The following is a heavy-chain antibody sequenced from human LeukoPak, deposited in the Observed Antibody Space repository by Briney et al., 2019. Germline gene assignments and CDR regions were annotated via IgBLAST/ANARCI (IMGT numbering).Heavy chain of an antibody. CDR2: IYYSGST. V-gene: IGHV4-39*07. CDR1: GGSISSSSYY. CDR3: ARDDRSNYDYYYYMDV. Sequence: SETLSLTCSVSGGSISSSSYYWGWIRQPPGKGLEWIGSIYYSGSTYYNPSLKSRVTISVDTSKNQFSLKLSSVTAADTAVYYCARDDRSNYDYYYYMDVWGKGTTVTVSS. J-gene: IGHJ6*03. D-gene: IGHD3-22*01.